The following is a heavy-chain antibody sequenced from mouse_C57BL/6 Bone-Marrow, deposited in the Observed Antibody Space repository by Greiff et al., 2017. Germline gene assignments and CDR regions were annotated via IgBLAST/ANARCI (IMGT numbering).Heavy chain of an antibody. J-gene: IGHJ1*03. V-gene: IGHV14-4*01. CDR3: TTGGYFDV. CDR1: GFNIKDDY. Sequence: VQLQQSGAELVRPGASVKLSCTASGFNIKDDYMHWVKQRPEQGLEWIGWIDPENGDTECASKFQGKATITADTSSNTAYLQLSSLTSEDTAVYYCTTGGYFDVWGTGTTVTVSS. CDR2: IDPENGDT.